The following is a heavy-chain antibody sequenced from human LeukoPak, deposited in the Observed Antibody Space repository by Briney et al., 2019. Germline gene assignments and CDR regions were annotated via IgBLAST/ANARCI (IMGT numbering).Heavy chain of an antibody. CDR2: SGSP. CDR3: TTYYVGEGGRGH. D-gene: IGHD2-21*01. J-gene: IGHJ4*02. CDR1: GDSVSSAGYH. V-gene: IGHV4-61*08. Sequence: SGTLFLTCSVSGDSVSSAGYHWSWIRQAPGKGLEWIGHSGSPSYNPSLKSRVMISIDTSKNQFSLKVSTVTAADTAVYYCTTYYVGEGGRGHWGPGTLVTVSS.